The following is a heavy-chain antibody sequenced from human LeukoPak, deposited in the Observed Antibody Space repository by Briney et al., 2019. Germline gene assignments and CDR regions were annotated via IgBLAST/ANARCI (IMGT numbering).Heavy chain of an antibody. CDR2: ISAYNGNT. D-gene: IGHD6-13*01. V-gene: IGHV1-18*04. Sequence: GASVKVSCKASGYTFTTYGISWVRHAPGQGLEWMGWISAYNGNTNYAQKLQGRVTMTTDTSTSTAYMELRSLRSDDTAVYYCAREVPLYSSSWYANPLDYWGQGTLVTVSS. J-gene: IGHJ4*02. CDR3: AREVPLYSSSWYANPLDY. CDR1: GYTFTTYG.